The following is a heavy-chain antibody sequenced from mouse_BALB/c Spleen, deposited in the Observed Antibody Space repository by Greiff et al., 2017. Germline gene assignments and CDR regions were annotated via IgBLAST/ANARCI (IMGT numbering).Heavy chain of an antibody. J-gene: IGHJ3*01. CDR3: TRGVTTWTWFAD. CDR1: GFTFSSYT. Sequence: EVKLVESGGGLVKPGGSLKLSCAASGFTFSSYTMSWVRQTPEKRLEWVATISSGGSYTYYPDSVKGRFTISRDNAKNTLYLQMSSLKSEDTAMYYCTRGVTTWTWFADWGQGTLVTVSA. D-gene: IGHD2-2*01. CDR2: ISSGGSYT. V-gene: IGHV5-6-4*01.